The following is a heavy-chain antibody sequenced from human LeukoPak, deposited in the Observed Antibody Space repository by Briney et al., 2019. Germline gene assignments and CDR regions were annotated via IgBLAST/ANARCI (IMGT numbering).Heavy chain of an antibody. V-gene: IGHV4-39*07. CDR1: GGSISSSSYY. D-gene: IGHD3-22*01. CDR2: IYHSGST. Sequence: SETLSLTCTVSGGSISSSSYYWGWIRQPPGKGLEWIGSIYHSGSTYYNPSLKSRVTISVDTSKNQFSLKLSSVTAADTAVYYCARVGYDSSGYYYYFDYWGQGTLVTVSS. J-gene: IGHJ4*02. CDR3: ARVGYDSSGYYYYFDY.